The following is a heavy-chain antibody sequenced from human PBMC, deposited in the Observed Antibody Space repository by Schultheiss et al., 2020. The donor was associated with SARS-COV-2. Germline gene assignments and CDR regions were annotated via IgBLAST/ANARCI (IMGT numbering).Heavy chain of an antibody. J-gene: IGHJ4*02. D-gene: IGHD6-19*01. CDR3: ARASGSFDY. Sequence: GGSLRLSCAASGFTFSSHWMSWVRQAPGKGLEWMANIKQDGSEKYYVDSVKGRFTISRENAKNSLYLQMNSLRAEDTAVYYCARASGSFDYWGQGTLVTVSS. CDR2: IKQDGSEK. V-gene: IGHV3-7*01. CDR1: GFTFSSHW.